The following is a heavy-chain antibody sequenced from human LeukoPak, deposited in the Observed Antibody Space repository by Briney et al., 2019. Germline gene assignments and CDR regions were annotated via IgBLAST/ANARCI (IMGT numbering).Heavy chain of an antibody. V-gene: IGHV4-34*01. CDR3: ARVIWQQLRPNWYFDL. D-gene: IGHD6-13*01. CDR1: GGSFSGYY. CDR2: INHSGST. J-gene: IGHJ2*01. Sequence: PSETLSLTCAVYGGSFSGYYWSWIRQPPGKGLEWIGEINHSGSTNYNPSLKSRVTISVDTSKNQFSLKLSSVTAADTAVYYCARVIWQQLRPNWYFDLWGRGTLVTVSS.